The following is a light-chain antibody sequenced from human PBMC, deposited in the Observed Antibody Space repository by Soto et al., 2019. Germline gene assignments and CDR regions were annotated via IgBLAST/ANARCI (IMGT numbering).Light chain of an antibody. J-gene: IGLJ1*01. CDR2: NVN. Sequence: QSALTQPPSASGSPGQSVAISCTGTASDIGGYNFVPWYQHHPGKAPKLLIYNVNERPSGVPDRFSGTKSGNTASLTVSGLQAEDEATYYCSAHGGTNPYVFGTGTKLTVL. CDR1: ASDIGGYNF. CDR3: SAHGGTNPYV. V-gene: IGLV2-8*01.